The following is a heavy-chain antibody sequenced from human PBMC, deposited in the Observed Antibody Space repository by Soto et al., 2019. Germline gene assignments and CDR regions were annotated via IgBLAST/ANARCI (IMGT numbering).Heavy chain of an antibody. CDR2: ISYDGSNK. CDR3: AKDLRNLGFDY. J-gene: IGHJ4*02. CDR1: GFTFSSYG. V-gene: IGHV3-30*18. Sequence: PGGSLRLSCAASGFTFSSYGMHWVRQAPGKGLEWVAVISYDGSNKYYADSVKGRFTISRDNSKNTLYLQMNSLRAEDTAVYYCAKDLRNLGFDYWGQGTLVTVSS. D-gene: IGHD1-26*01.